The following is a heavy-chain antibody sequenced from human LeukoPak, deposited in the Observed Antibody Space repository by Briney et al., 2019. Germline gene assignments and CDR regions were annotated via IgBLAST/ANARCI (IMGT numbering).Heavy chain of an antibody. CDR3: AKDIRRGSETHYYYYGMDV. CDR1: GFTFSSYA. J-gene: IGHJ6*02. CDR2: ISGRGINT. Sequence: GGSLRLSYAASGFTFSSYAVSWVRQAPGKGLEWVSAISGRGINTYYAASVKGRFDISRDNSRDTVYLQMNSLRAEDTAIYYCAKDIRRGSETHYYYYGMDVWGQGTAVTVSS. D-gene: IGHD3-10*01. V-gene: IGHV3-23*01.